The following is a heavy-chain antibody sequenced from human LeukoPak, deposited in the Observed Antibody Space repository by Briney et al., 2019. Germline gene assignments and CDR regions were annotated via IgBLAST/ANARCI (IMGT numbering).Heavy chain of an antibody. CDR1: GYLFTNYW. J-gene: IGHJ4*02. Sequence: GASLQISCQGSGYLFTNYWIAWVRQLPGKGLEWMGVIYPGDSDTRYNPSFQGQVTIPADRSFGTAYLQWGSRKASDSAMYYCARREATTEYFDFWGQGTLVTVPS. D-gene: IGHD1-7*01. CDR2: IYPGDSDT. CDR3: ARREATTEYFDF. V-gene: IGHV5-51*01.